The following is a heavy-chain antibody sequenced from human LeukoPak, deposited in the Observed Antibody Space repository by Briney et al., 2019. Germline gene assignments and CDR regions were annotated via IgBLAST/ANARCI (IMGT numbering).Heavy chain of an antibody. Sequence: GGSLRLSCAASGFTFSSYEMNWVRQAPGKGLEWVSYISSSGSTIYYADSVKGRFTISRDNAKNSLYLQMNSLRAEDTAVYYCARANGGYCSSISCSLHYYGMDVWGKGTTVTVSS. CDR1: GFTFSSYE. CDR3: ARANGGYCSSISCSLHYYGMDV. CDR2: ISSSGSTI. V-gene: IGHV3-48*03. D-gene: IGHD2-2*01. J-gene: IGHJ6*04.